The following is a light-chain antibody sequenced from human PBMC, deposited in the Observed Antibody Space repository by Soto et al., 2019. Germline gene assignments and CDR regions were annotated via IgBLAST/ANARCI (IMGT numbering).Light chain of an antibody. V-gene: IGLV2-8*01. Sequence: QSALTQPPSASGSPGQSVTISRTGASSDVGAYNFVSWYQQHPGKAPKHMIYDVTERPSGVPDRFSGSKSGNTASLTVSWLQAEDGAHYYCTSYAWSILVVFGGGTKLTV. CDR2: DVT. J-gene: IGLJ3*02. CDR3: TSYAWSILVV. CDR1: SSDVGAYNF.